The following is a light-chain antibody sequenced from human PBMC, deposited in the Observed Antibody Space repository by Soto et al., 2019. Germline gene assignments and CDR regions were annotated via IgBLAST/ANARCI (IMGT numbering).Light chain of an antibody. V-gene: IGKV3-20*01. Sequence: ELVWPQSTGTMSLSPGYRATRSRMARPIGSSTYLAWYQQRPGQAPRILIYSSSSRASGIPDRFSGSGSGTDFTLTIRRLETEDFAVYYCQQYRTSPPKWTFGKGPKVDIK. CDR2: SSS. J-gene: IGKJ1*01. CDR3: QQYRTSPPKWT. CDR1: PIGSSTY.